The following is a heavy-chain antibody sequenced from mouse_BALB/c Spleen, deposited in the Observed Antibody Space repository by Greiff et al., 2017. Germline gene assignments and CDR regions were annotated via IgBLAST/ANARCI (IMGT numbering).Heavy chain of an antibody. CDR2: IWSDGST. J-gene: IGHJ2*01. CDR3: ARHRDYGYGFDY. Sequence: QVQLKESGPDLVAPSQSLSITCTVSGFSLTSYGVHWVRQPPGKGLEWLVVIWSDGSTTYNSALKSRLSISKDNSKSQVFLKMNSLQTDDTAMYYCARHRDYGYGFDYWGQGTTLTVSS. D-gene: IGHD1-2*01. CDR1: GFSLTSYG. V-gene: IGHV2-6-2*01.